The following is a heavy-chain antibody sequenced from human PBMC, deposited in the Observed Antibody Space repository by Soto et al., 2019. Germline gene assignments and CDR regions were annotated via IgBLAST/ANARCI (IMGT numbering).Heavy chain of an antibody. CDR2: LNPDGSER. V-gene: IGHV3-7*01. D-gene: IGHD3-16*01. J-gene: IGHJ4*02. CDR3: VCGGNFFVY. CDR1: GFTFSTYW. Sequence: EVQLVESGGGLVQPGGSLRLSCAASGFTFSTYWMTWVRRPPGKGLEWVANLNPDGSERYYVDSVRGRFTISRDKPKNSLYLKMNSLRAEDTAVYYCVCGGNFFVYWGQGTLVTVSP.